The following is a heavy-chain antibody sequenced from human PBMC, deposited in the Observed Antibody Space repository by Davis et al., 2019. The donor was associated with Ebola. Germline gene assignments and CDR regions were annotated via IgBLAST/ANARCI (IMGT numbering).Heavy chain of an antibody. CDR1: GFTFSSYS. CDR3: ARDGITMVQGVMDYYYYYGMDV. D-gene: IGHD3-10*01. V-gene: IGHV3-21*01. CDR2: ISSSSSYI. Sequence: GESLKISCAASGFTFSSYSMNWVRQAPGKGLEWVPSISSSSSYIYYADSVKGRFTISRDNAKNSLYLQMNSLRAEDTAVYYCARDGITMVQGVMDYYYYYGMDVWGQGTTVTVSS. J-gene: IGHJ6*02.